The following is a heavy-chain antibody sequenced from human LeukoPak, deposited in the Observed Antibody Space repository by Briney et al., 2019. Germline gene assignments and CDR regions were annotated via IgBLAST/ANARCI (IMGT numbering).Heavy chain of an antibody. Sequence: GASVKVSCKVSGFPLSELSMYWVRQAPGKGLEWIGGFDPADVGTFYAQKFQARVTITADTSTHTFYMLVNSLRSDDTAVYYCATDPMGASCSDVHDNWGQGTLVAVSS. CDR3: ATDPMGASCSDVHDN. J-gene: IGHJ4*02. D-gene: IGHD2-15*01. V-gene: IGHV1-24*01. CDR2: FDPADVGT. CDR1: GFPLSELS.